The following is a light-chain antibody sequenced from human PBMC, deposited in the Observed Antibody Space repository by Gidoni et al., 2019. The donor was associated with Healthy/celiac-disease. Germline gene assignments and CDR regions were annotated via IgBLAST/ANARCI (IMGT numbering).Light chain of an antibody. CDR1: QSISSY. CDR2: AAS. Sequence: DIQMTQSPSSLSASVGDRVTITCRASQSISSYLTWYQQKPGKAPKLLIYAASSLQSGVPSRCSGSGSGTDFTLTISSLQPEDFATYYGQQSYSTNTFGQGTKLEIK. J-gene: IGKJ2*01. CDR3: QQSYSTNT. V-gene: IGKV1-39*01.